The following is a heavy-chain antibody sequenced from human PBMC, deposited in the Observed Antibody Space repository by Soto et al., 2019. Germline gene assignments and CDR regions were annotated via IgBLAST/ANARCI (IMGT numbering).Heavy chain of an antibody. CDR1: GFTFNNAW. J-gene: IGHJ4*02. Sequence: GGSLRLSCAASGFTFNNAWMSWVRQAPGKGLEWVGRIKSKTDGGTTDYAAPVKGRFSNSRDDSKNTLYLQMNSLKTEDTAVYYCTTVTYSSDGLDYWGLGTLVTVSS. CDR3: TTVTYSSDGLDY. D-gene: IGHD2-15*01. CDR2: IKSKTDGGTT. V-gene: IGHV3-15*01.